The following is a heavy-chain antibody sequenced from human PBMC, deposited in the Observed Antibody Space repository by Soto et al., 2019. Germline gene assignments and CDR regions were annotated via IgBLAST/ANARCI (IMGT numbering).Heavy chain of an antibody. CDR1: GFTFSSYA. CDR2: ISYDGSKK. J-gene: IGHJ4*02. V-gene: IGHV3-30*18. Sequence: QVQLVESGGGVVQPGRSLRLSCVASGFTFSSYAMHWVRQAPGKGLEWVAVISYDGSKKYYADSVKGRFTISRDNSTNTLYLQMNSLRDDDTAVYQCAKGSPPVHWGQGNLVTVST. CDR3: AKGSPPVH.